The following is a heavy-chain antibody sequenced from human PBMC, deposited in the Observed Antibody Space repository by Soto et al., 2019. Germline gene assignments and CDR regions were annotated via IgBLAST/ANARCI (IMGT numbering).Heavy chain of an antibody. D-gene: IGHD2-2*02. Sequence: PGGSLRLSCVGSGFTFSTYSINWVRQAPGKGLEWVSSISSRSDIYYADSVKGRFTISRDNAKNSVSLQLNSLRAEDTAVYYCSREYTAWPLAYGLDVWGQGTTVTVSS. V-gene: IGHV3-21*01. J-gene: IGHJ6*02. CDR3: SREYTAWPLAYGLDV. CDR2: ISSRSDI. CDR1: GFTFSTYS.